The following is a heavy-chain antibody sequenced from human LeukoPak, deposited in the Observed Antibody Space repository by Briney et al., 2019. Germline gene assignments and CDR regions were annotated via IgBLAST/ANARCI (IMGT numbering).Heavy chain of an antibody. Sequence: GGSLRLSCAASGFTFSSYWMHWVRQAPGKRLVCVSRINSDGSSTNYADSVKGRFTISRDNAKNTLYLQMNGLRAEDTAVYYCVRGSSGWYGIDYWGQGALVTVSS. D-gene: IGHD6-19*01. V-gene: IGHV3-74*01. CDR2: INSDGSST. J-gene: IGHJ4*02. CDR3: VRGSSGWYGIDY. CDR1: GFTFSSYW.